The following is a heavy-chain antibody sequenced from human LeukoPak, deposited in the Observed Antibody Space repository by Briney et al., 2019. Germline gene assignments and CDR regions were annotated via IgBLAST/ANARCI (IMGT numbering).Heavy chain of an antibody. D-gene: IGHD4-11*01. CDR1: GFTLSSYW. CDR2: INSDGSST. CDR3: ARAISYTNYGMDV. J-gene: IGHJ6*02. V-gene: IGHV3-74*01. Sequence: PGGSLRLSCAASGFTLSSYWMHWVRQVPGKGLVWVSRINSDGSSTSYADSVKGRFTISRDNAKNTLYLQMNSLRAEDTAVYYCARAISYTNYGMDVWGQGTTVTVS.